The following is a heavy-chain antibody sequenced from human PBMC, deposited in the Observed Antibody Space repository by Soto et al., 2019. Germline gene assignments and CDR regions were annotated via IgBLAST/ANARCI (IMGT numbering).Heavy chain of an antibody. CDR3: AKDYEMTTVTTFGFDP. D-gene: IGHD4-17*01. V-gene: IGHV3-23*01. CDR1: GFTFSSYA. Sequence: EVQLLESGGGLVQPGGSLRLSCAASGFTFSSYAMSWVRQAPGKGLEWVSAISGSGGSTYYADSVKGRFTISRDNSKNTLYLQMNSLRAEDTAVYYCAKDYEMTTVTTFGFDPWGQGTLVTVSS. J-gene: IGHJ5*02. CDR2: ISGSGGST.